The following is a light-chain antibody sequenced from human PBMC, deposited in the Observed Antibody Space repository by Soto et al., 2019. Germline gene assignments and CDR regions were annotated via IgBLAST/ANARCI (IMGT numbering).Light chain of an antibody. CDR3: QQYNNWPRAT. CDR1: QTINNN. J-gene: IGKJ4*01. V-gene: IGKV3-15*01. Sequence: EIVMTQSPTTLSVSPGETVTLSCRASQTINNNLAWYQQKPGQRPRLLMFRTSSRATGFPARFSGSGSGTDFNITISSLQSEDVAVYYCQQYNNWPRATFGGGTKVEMK. CDR2: RTS.